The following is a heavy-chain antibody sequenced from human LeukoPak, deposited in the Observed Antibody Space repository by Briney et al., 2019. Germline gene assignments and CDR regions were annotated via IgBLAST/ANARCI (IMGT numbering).Heavy chain of an antibody. CDR1: GYTFTNRW. CDR2: IYAGDTDI. Sequence: RGESLNISLEASGYTFTNRWIGWVGQMHGKGLDWMQIIYAGDTDIGYSASFQGQVNISADKSISTAYLQWSSLKDWDIAIYYCARCLYSWHDGFDNWGRGTLVTVS. CDR3: ARCLYSWHDGFDN. D-gene: IGHD1-1*01. V-gene: IGHV5-51*01. J-gene: IGHJ4*02.